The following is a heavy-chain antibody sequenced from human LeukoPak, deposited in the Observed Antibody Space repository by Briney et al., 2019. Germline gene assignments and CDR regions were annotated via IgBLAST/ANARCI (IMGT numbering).Heavy chain of an antibody. Sequence: SETLSLTCTVSGGSISSYYWSWIRQPPGKGLEWIGYIYYSGSTNYNPSLKSRVTISVDTSKNQFSLKLGSVTAADTAVYYCARGYSSSWSYYYYGMDVWGQGTTVTISS. CDR2: IYYSGST. CDR3: ARGYSSSWSYYYYGMDV. J-gene: IGHJ6*02. V-gene: IGHV4-59*01. CDR1: GGSISSYY. D-gene: IGHD6-13*01.